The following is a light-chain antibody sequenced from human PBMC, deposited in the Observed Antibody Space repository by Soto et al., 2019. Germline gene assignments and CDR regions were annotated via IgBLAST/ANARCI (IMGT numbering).Light chain of an antibody. CDR3: QQYNTFWT. V-gene: IGKV1-5*01. CDR2: DVS. J-gene: IGKJ1*01. CDR1: QSINNW. Sequence: DIQMTQSPSTLSASVWDRVTITCRASQSINNWLAWYQQKPGKAPKLLIYDVSTLGSGVPSRFSGSGSGTDFTLTISGLQPDDFGTYYCQQYNTFWTFGQGTKVDIK.